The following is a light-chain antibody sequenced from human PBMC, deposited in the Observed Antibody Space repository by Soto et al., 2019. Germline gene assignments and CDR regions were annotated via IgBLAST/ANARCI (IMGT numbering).Light chain of an antibody. CDR3: QKSFT. CDR1: QGISNY. V-gene: IGKV1-27*01. CDR2: AAS. Sequence: DIPMTQSPSSLSASVGDRVTITCRASQGISNYLAWYQQKPGKVPKLLIYAASTLQSGVPSRFSGSGSGTDFTLTISSLQPEDVATYCCQKSFTFGPGTKVDIK. J-gene: IGKJ3*01.